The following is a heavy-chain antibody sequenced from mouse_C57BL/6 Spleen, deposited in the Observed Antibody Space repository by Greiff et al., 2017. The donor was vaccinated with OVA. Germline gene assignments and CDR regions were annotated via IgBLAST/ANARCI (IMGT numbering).Heavy chain of an antibody. CDR2: ISSGSSTI. J-gene: IGHJ4*01. D-gene: IGHD2-4*01. CDR3: ARQSTMIRMDY. V-gene: IGHV5-17*01. Sequence: DVMLVESGGGLVKPGGSLKLSCAASGFTFSDYGMHWVRQAPEKGLEWVAYISSGSSTIYYADTVKGRFTISRDNAKNTLFLQMTSLRSEDTAMYYCARQSTMIRMDYWGQGTSVTVSS. CDR1: GFTFSDYG.